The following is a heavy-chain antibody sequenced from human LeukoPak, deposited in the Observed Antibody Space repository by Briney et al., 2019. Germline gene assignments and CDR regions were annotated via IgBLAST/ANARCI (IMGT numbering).Heavy chain of an antibody. CDR1: GYTLTELS. V-gene: IGHV1-24*01. CDR2: FDPEDGET. CDR3: ATEYYGSGSYSFDY. J-gene: IGHJ4*02. D-gene: IGHD3-10*01. Sequence: ASVKVSCKVSGYTLTELSMHWVRQAPGKGLEWVGGFDPEDGETIYAQKFRGRVTMTEDTSTDTAYMELSSLRSEDTAVYYCATEYYGSGSYSFDYWGQGTLVTVSS.